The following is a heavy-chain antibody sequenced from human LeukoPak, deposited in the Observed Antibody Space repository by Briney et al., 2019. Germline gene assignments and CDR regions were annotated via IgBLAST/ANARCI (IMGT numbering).Heavy chain of an antibody. V-gene: IGHV1-18*03. Sequence: ASVKVSCKASGYTFTSYGISWVRQAPGQGLEWMGWISAYNGNTNYAQKLQGRVTMTTDTSTSTAYMELRSLRSDDMAVYYCAGATTAYYYYGMDVWGQGTTVTVSS. CDR1: GYTFTSYG. CDR3: AGATTAYYYYGMDV. J-gene: IGHJ6*02. D-gene: IGHD1-26*01. CDR2: ISAYNGNT.